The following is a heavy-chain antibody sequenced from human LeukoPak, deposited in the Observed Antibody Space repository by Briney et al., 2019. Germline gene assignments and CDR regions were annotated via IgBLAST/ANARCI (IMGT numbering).Heavy chain of an antibody. CDR1: GGSISSSSYY. CDR3: ARVIAVAGIIYFDY. CDR2: IYYSGST. D-gene: IGHD6-19*01. J-gene: IGHJ4*02. V-gene: IGHV4-39*01. Sequence: SETLFLTCTVSGGSISSSSYYWGWIRQPPGKGLEWIGSIYYSGSTYYNPSLKSRVTISVDTSKNQFSLKLSSVTAADTAVYYCARVIAVAGIIYFDYWGQGTLVTVSS.